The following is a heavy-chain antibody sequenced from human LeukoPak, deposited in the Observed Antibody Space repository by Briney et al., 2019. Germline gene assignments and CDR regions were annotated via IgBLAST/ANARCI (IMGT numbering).Heavy chain of an antibody. CDR2: VGSSI. V-gene: IGHV3-48*04. Sequence: PGGSRRLSCAASGFTLRGYSFNWVRQAPGKGLEWTSYVGSSIHYADSVKGRFTISRDDAKNSLYLQMNSLTVEDTAVYYCARDHNYAFDLWGQGTLVTVSS. CDR3: ARDHNYAFDL. D-gene: IGHD5-18*01. J-gene: IGHJ4*02. CDR1: GFTLRGYS.